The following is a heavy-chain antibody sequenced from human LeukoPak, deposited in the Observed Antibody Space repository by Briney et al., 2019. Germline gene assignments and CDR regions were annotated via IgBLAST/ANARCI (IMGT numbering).Heavy chain of an antibody. Sequence: GGSLRLSCAASGFSFSTYDLQWVRQVAGKGLEWVSAIGIAGDTHYQGSVKGRFTISRDNAKNCVYLEMNNLSAGDTAAYYCARDPSGYGMDVWGQGTTVIVSS. J-gene: IGHJ6*02. CDR2: IGIAGDT. V-gene: IGHV3-13*01. CDR1: GFSFSTYD. CDR3: ARDPSGYGMDV.